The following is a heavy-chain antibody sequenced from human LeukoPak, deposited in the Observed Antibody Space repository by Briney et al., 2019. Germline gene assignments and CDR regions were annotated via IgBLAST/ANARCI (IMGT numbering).Heavy chain of an antibody. D-gene: IGHD3-10*01. J-gene: IGHJ5*02. CDR2: LSFDGSNK. CDR1: GFTVSTNS. Sequence: GGSLRLSCAASGFTVSTNSMHWVRQAPGKGLDWVAVLSFDGSNKYYGESVKGRFTISRDISNNTLYLQMNSLTTEDTAVYYCARDLSGSGRFGELHPTWGQGTLVTVSS. CDR3: ARDLSGSGRFGELHPT. V-gene: IGHV3-30-3*01.